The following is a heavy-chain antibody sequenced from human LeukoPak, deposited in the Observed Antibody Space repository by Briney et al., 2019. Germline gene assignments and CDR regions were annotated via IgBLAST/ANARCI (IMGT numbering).Heavy chain of an antibody. CDR2: IHTSGST. CDR1: GGSISRYY. CDR3: ARGKVVAGTPGQNSWDY. J-gene: IGHJ4*02. Sequence: ETLSLTCTVSGGSISRYYWNWIRQPAGKGLEWIGRIHTSGSTNYNPSLKSRVTVSVDTSKNQFSMKLSSVTAADTAVYYCARGKVVAGTPGQNSWDYWGQGTLVTVSS. V-gene: IGHV4-4*07. D-gene: IGHD6-19*01.